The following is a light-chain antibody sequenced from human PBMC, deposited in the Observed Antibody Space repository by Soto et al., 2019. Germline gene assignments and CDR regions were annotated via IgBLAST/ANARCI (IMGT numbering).Light chain of an antibody. CDR2: FAS. J-gene: IGKJ4*01. CDR3: LQFTAWPLS. CDR1: QTVYNN. Sequence: IVMTQSPATLSVSPGEKATLSCRASQTVYNNLAWYQQKPGQAPRLLVYFASTRDTGVPARFSGSGSGTEFSLTISSLQSEDFALYYFLQFTAWPLSFGGGTKVETK. V-gene: IGKV3-15*01.